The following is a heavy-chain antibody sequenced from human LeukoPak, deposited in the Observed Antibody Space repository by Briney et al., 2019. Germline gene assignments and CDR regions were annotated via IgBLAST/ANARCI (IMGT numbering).Heavy chain of an antibody. V-gene: IGHV3-53*01. CDR2: SYSDSNT. CDR1: GFTVSNNY. D-gene: IGHD1/OR15-1a*01. J-gene: IGHJ6*02. CDR3: GRIAINANNGMDV. Sequence: PGGSLRLSCAASGFTVSNNYMSWVRQAPGKGLEWVSISYSDSNTNYADSVKGRFTISRDTSQNTLSLQMNSLRAEDTAVYYCGRIAINANNGMDVWGQGTTVTVSS.